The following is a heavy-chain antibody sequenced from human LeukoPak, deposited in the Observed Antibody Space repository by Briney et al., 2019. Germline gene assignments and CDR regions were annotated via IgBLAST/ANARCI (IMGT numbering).Heavy chain of an antibody. J-gene: IGHJ6*02. D-gene: IGHD6-13*01. CDR3: VASSSWNNAYYYGMDV. CDR2: ISYDGSNK. V-gene: IGHV3-30*04. CDR1: RFTFSSYA. Sequence: GGSLRLSCAASRFTFSSYAMHWVRQAPGKGLEWVAVISYDGSNKYYADSVKGRFTISRDNSENTLYLQMNSLRAEDTAVYYCVASSSWNNAYYYGMDVWGQGTTVTVSS.